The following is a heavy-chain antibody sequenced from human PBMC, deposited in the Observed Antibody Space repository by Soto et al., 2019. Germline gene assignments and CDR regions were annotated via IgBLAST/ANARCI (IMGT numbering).Heavy chain of an antibody. CDR1: GYTFTSYG. CDR2: ISAYNGNT. D-gene: IGHD3-3*01. V-gene: IGHV1-18*04. Sequence: ASVKVSCKASGYTFTSYGISWVRQAPGQGLEWMGWISAYNGNTNYAQKLQGRVTMTTDTSTSTAYMELRSLRSDDTAVYYCARDAVRFLERLYYYYGMDVWGQGTTVTVSS. J-gene: IGHJ6*02. CDR3: ARDAVRFLERLYYYYGMDV.